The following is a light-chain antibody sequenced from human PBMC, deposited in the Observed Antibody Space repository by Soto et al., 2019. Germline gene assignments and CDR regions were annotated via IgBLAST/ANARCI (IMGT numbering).Light chain of an antibody. Sequence: QSLLTQSSSASASLGSSVKLTCTLSSGHSSYIIAWHQQQPGKAPRYLMKLEGSGSYNKGSGFPDRFSGSSSGADRYLTISNLPFEDEADYYCETWDSNTHTVFGGGTKPTVL. CDR2: LEGSGSY. J-gene: IGLJ3*02. CDR1: SGHSSYI. CDR3: ETWDSNTHTV. V-gene: IGLV4-60*02.